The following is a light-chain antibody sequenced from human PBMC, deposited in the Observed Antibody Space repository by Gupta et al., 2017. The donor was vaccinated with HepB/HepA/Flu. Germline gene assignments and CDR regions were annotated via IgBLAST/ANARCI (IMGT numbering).Light chain of an antibody. Sequence: QSVLTQPPSASGTPGQRVTISCSGSSSNIGSNTVNWYQQLPGTAPKLLIYSNNQRPSGGPDRCSGSKSGTSASLAISGLQAEDEADYYCAAWDDSLNGRWVFGGGTKLTGL. J-gene: IGLJ3*02. CDR2: SNN. V-gene: IGLV1-44*01. CDR3: AAWDDSLNGRWV. CDR1: SSNIGSNT.